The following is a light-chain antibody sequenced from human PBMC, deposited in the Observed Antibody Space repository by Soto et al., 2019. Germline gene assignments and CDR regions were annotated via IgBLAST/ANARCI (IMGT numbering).Light chain of an antibody. CDR3: MQALQSPPT. CDR1: QSLLHSNGYNY. V-gene: IGKV2-28*01. J-gene: IGKJ5*01. Sequence: DIVMTQSPLSLPVTPGEPASISCRSSQSLLHSNGYNYLDWYLQKPGQSPQLLIYLASIRASGVPDRYSGSAAGKDFTLKSSRVEAEYVGVYYCMQALQSPPTFGQGTRQEIQ. CDR2: LAS.